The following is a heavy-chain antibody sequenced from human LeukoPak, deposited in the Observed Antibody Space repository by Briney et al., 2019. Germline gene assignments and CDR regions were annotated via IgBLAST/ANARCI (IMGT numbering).Heavy chain of an antibody. CDR3: ANQPPQISYYCDY. V-gene: IGHV3-23*01. Sequence: GGSLRLSCAASGFTFSTYAMSWVRQAPGKGLEWVSSISVSGTSTYYADSVKGRFTISRDNSKNTLFLQMNSLRAEDTAVYFCANQPPQISYYCDYWGQGALVTVSS. D-gene: IGHD2-15*01. J-gene: IGHJ4*02. CDR1: GFTFSTYA. CDR2: ISVSGTST.